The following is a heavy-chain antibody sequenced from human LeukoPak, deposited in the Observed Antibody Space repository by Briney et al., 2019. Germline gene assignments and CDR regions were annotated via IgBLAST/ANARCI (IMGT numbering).Heavy chain of an antibody. Sequence: ASVKVSCKASGYTFTGYYMHWVRQAAGQGLEWMGWINPNSGGTKHAQKFQGRVTMPRDTRISIAYMELSRLRSDDKAVYYCARDAYSSGWYVYDYWGQGTLVTVSS. CDR1: GYTFTGYY. CDR3: ARDAYSSGWYVYDY. J-gene: IGHJ4*02. CDR2: INPNSGGT. D-gene: IGHD6-19*01. V-gene: IGHV1-2*02.